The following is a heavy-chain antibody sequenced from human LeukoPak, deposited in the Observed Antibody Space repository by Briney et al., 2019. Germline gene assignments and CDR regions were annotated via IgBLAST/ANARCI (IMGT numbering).Heavy chain of an antibody. D-gene: IGHD3-9*01. CDR3: ARRSDYYDILTGELDY. CDR1: GYSFTSYW. CDR2: IYPGDSDT. J-gene: IGHJ4*02. V-gene: IGHV5-51*01. Sequence: KPGESLKISCKGSGYSFTSYWIGWVRQMPGKGLEWMGIIYPGDSDTRYSPSFQGQVTISADKSISTAYLQWSSLKASDTAMYYCARRSDYYDILTGELDYWGQGTLVTVSS.